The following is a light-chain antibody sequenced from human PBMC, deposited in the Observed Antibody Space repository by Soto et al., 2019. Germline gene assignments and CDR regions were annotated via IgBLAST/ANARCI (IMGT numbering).Light chain of an antibody. CDR2: DVN. J-gene: IGLJ2*01. Sequence: QSALTQPRSVSGSPGQSVTISCTGTGSDVGGYDFVSWYQQHPGKAPKLMIYDVNKRPSGVPDRFSGSKSGSTASLTISGLQADDEADYFCCSFAGTYTVLFGGGTKLTVL. CDR3: CSFAGTYTVL. CDR1: GSDVGGYDF. V-gene: IGLV2-11*01.